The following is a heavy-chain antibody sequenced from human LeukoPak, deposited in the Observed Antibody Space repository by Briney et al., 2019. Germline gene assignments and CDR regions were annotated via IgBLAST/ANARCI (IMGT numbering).Heavy chain of an antibody. J-gene: IGHJ4*02. Sequence: GGSLRLSCAASGFTFSSYGMHWVRQAPGKGLEWVAVISYDGSNKYYADSVKGRFTISGDNSKNTLYLQMNSLRAEDTAVYYCAKDLSGRIFDYWGQGTLVTVSS. D-gene: IGHD2/OR15-2a*01. CDR3: AKDLSGRIFDY. V-gene: IGHV3-30*18. CDR2: ISYDGSNK. CDR1: GFTFSSYG.